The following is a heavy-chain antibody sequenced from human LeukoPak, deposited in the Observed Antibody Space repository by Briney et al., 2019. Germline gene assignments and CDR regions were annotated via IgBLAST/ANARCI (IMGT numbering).Heavy chain of an antibody. J-gene: IGHJ2*01. V-gene: IGHV4-4*02. CDR2: INHSGST. Sequence: SETLSLTCGVSGGSISGTNWWSWVRQPPGQGLEWIGEINHSGSTNYNPSLKSRVTISIDTSKKQFSLKLSSVTAADTAVYYCARGGNSSPKGRPSHSWYFDLWGRGTPVTVSS. D-gene: IGHD6-13*01. CDR3: ARGGNSSPKGRPSHSWYFDL. CDR1: GGSISGTNW.